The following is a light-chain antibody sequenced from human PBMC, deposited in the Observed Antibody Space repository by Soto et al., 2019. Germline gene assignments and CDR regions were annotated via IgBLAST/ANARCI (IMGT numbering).Light chain of an antibody. J-gene: IGLJ1*01. V-gene: IGLV2-14*01. CDR2: EVT. Sequence: QSALTQPASVSGSPGQSITISCTGTSSVIGGYNYVSWYQQHPGKAPKLMIYEVTNRPSGLSNRFSGSKSGNTASLTISGLQAEDEADYYCTSYTSSSTNYVFGTGTKVTVL. CDR1: SSVIGGYNY. CDR3: TSYTSSSTNYV.